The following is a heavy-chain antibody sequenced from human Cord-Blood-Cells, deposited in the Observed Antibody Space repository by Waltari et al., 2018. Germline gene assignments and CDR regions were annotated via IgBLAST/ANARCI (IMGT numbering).Heavy chain of an antibody. D-gene: IGHD3-22*01. CDR1: GGSISSYY. CDR2: IYYSGST. Sequence: QVQLQESGPGLVKPSETLSLTCTVSGGSISSYYWSWIRQPPGKGLEWIGYIYYSGSTDYNPSLESRGTISVDTSKNQFSLKLGSVTAADTAVYYCAGGYYDSSGYLLDYWVQGTLVTVSS. J-gene: IGHJ4*02. V-gene: IGHV4-59*01. CDR3: AGGYYDSSGYLLDY.